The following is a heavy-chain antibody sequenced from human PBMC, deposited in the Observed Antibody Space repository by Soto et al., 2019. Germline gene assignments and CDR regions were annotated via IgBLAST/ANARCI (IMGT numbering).Heavy chain of an antibody. Sequence: QVQLVESGGGVVQPGRSLRLSCAASGFTFNRHGMHWVRQAPGKGLEWVAVIWYAGTNKYYIESVKGRFTISRDNSKTTRLLQMNSLRAEDTAVYYCARDASVYYQNFDFWGQGTLVTGSS. CDR1: GFTFNRHG. V-gene: IGHV3-33*01. CDR3: ARDASVYYQNFDF. J-gene: IGHJ4*02. CDR2: IWYAGTNK. D-gene: IGHD3-22*01.